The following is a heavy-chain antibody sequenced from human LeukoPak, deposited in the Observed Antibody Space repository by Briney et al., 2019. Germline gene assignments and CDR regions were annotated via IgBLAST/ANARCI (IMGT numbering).Heavy chain of an antibody. CDR2: IYYSGST. Sequence: SETLSLTCTVSGGSISSHYWSWIRQPPGKGLEWIGYIYYSGSTNYNPSLKSRVTISVDTSQNQFSLKLSSVTAADTAVYYCARESAHLGYCSSTSCLPDAFDIWGQGTMVTASS. CDR1: GGSISSHY. D-gene: IGHD2-2*01. J-gene: IGHJ3*02. CDR3: ARESAHLGYCSSTSCLPDAFDI. V-gene: IGHV4-59*11.